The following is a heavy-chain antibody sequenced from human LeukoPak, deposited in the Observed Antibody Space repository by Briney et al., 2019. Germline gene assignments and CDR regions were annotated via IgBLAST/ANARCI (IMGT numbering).Heavy chain of an antibody. CDR2: ISYDGSNK. D-gene: IGHD4-17*01. V-gene: IGHV3-30*04. J-gene: IGHJ6*02. Sequence: GGSLRLSCAASGFTFSSYAMHWVRQALGKGLEWVAVISYDGSNKYYADSVKGRFTISRDNSKNTLYLQMNSLRAEDTAVYYCARLRVRDYGDSDYGMDVWGQGTTVTVSS. CDR1: GFTFSSYA. CDR3: ARLRVRDYGDSDYGMDV.